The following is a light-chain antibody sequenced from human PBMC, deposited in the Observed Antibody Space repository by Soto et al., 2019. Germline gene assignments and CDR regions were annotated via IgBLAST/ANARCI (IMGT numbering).Light chain of an antibody. CDR2: AAS. J-gene: IGKJ1*01. CDR1: QSISSY. V-gene: IGKV1-39*01. Sequence: DLQTTQSPSSLSASVGDRVTITCRASQSISSYLNWYQQKPGKAPKLLIYAASSLQSGVPSRFSGSGSGTDFTLTISSLQPDDFATYYCQQSYSTPVTFGQGTKVEIK. CDR3: QQSYSTPVT.